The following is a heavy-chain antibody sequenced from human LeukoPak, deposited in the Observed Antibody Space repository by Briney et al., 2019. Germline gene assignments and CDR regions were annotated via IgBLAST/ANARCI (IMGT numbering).Heavy chain of an antibody. Sequence: SETLSLTCTVSGGSISSYYWSWVRQPPGKGLEWIGYIYYSGSTNYNPSLKSRVTISVDTSKNQFSLKLSSVAAADTAVYYCARVDLYYYYMDVWGKGTTVTVSS. D-gene: IGHD3-9*01. V-gene: IGHV4-59*01. CDR1: GGSISSYY. J-gene: IGHJ6*03. CDR3: ARVDLYYYYMDV. CDR2: IYYSGST.